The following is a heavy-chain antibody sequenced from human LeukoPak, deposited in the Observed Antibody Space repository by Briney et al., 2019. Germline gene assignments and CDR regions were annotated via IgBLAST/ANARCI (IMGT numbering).Heavy chain of an antibody. V-gene: IGHV3-21*01. CDR2: ISSSSSYI. Sequence: GGSLRLPCAASGFTFSSYSMNWVRQAPGKGLEWVSSISSSSSYIYYADSVKGRFTISRDNAKNSLYLQMNSLRAEDTAVYYCARELVATTNPYYFDYWGQGTLVTVSS. CDR1: GFTFSSYS. CDR3: ARELVATTNPYYFDY. J-gene: IGHJ4*02. D-gene: IGHD5-12*01.